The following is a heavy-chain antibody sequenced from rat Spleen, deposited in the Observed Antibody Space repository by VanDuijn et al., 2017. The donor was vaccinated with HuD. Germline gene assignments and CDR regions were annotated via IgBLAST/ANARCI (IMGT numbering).Heavy chain of an antibody. Sequence: EVQLVESGGDLVQPGRSLKLSCAASGFTFSNYDMAWVRQAPTKGLEWVASISPSGGSFNYRDSVKGRFTISRDNAKSTLYLQMESLRSEDTATYYCVKDMSRTIAARSYWYFDFWGPGTMVTVSS. V-gene: IGHV5-19*01. CDR1: GFTFSNYD. J-gene: IGHJ1*01. CDR3: VKDMSRTIAARSYWYFDF. D-gene: IGHD1-2*01. CDR2: ISPSGGSF.